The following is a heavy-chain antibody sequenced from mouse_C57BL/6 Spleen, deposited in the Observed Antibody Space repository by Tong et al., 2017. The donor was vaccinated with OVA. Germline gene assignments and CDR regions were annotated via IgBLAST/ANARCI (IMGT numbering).Heavy chain of an antibody. D-gene: IGHD1-1*01. CDR2: INSDGGST. Sequence: EVQLHESGGGLVQPGESLKLSCESNEYEFPSHDMSWVRKTPEKRLELVAAINSDGGSTYYPDTMERRFIISRDNTKKTLYLQMSHLKYEDTAMYYCARDLYYGSSWFAYWGQGTLVTVSA. CDR3: ARDLYYGSSWFAY. V-gene: IGHV5-2*01. CDR1: EYEFPSHD. J-gene: IGHJ3*01.